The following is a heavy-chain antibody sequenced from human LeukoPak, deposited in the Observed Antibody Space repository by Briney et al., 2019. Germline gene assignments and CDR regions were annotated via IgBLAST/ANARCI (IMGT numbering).Heavy chain of an antibody. Sequence: GGSLRLSCAASGFTFSSYSMNWVRQAPGKGLEWVSSISSSSSYIYYADSVKGRFTISRDNAKNSLYLQMNSLRAEDTAVYYCARGPIPATAIPENWGQGTLVTVSS. CDR3: ARGPIPATAIPEN. J-gene: IGHJ4*02. V-gene: IGHV3-21*01. CDR1: GFTFSSYS. D-gene: IGHD2-2*02. CDR2: ISSSSSYI.